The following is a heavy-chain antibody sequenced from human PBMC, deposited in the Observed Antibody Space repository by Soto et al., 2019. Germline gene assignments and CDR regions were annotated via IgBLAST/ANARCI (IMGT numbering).Heavy chain of an antibody. V-gene: IGHV4-34*01. CDR2: VNPGGIT. J-gene: IGHJ4*02. CDR1: GGSLSGYY. Sequence: SETLSLTCAVYGGSLSGYYWTWIRQPPGKGLEWIGEVNPGGITNYSPSVKSRLKISLDTSKKEVSLEMTSVTAADTAVYYCGRAVTNMAIQSIDSWGPGTLVTVSS. CDR3: GRAVTNMAIQSIDS.